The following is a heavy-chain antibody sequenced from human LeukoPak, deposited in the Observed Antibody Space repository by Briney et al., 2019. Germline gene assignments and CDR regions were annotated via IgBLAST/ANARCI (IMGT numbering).Heavy chain of an antibody. D-gene: IGHD6-6*01. CDR2: ISGSGGST. Sequence: GGSLGLSCAASGFTFSSYAMSWVRQAPGKGLEWVSAISGSGGSTYYADSVKGRFTISRDNSKNTLYLQMNSLRAEDTAVYYCARYQEYSSSSSSFDYWGQGTLVTVSS. CDR3: ARYQEYSSSSSSFDY. CDR1: GFTFSSYA. V-gene: IGHV3-23*01. J-gene: IGHJ4*02.